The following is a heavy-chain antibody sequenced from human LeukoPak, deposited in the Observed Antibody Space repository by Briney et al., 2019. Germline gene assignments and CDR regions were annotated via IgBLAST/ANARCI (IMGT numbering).Heavy chain of an antibody. J-gene: IGHJ4*02. CDR1: GYTFTSYG. D-gene: IGHD3-10*01. CDR3: ARGPLWFGDFPNFDY. V-gene: IGHV1-18*01. CDR2: ISAYNGNT. Sequence: ASVKVSCKASGYTFTSYGISWLRQAPGQGLEWMGWISAYNGNTNYAQKLQGRVTMTTDTSTSTAYMELRSLRSDDTAVYYCARGPLWFGDFPNFDYWGQETLVTVSS.